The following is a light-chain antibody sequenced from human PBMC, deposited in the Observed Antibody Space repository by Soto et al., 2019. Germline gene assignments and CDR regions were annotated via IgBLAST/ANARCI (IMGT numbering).Light chain of an antibody. CDR1: SGSVSTSYY. CDR3: VLYMGTGISG. CDR2: STN. V-gene: IGLV8-61*01. J-gene: IGLJ3*02. Sequence: QTVVTQEPSFSVSPGRTVTLTCGLSSGSVSTSYYPSWYQLTPGQAPRTLIYSTNTRSSGVPNRFSGSILENKAALTITGAQADDESDYYCVLYMGTGISGFGGGTKLTVL.